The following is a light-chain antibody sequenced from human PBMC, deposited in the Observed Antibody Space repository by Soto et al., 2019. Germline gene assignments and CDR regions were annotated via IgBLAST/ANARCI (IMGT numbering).Light chain of an antibody. CDR2: DDN. Sequence: QSVLTQPPSVSAAPGQKVTISCSGSSSNIGGNSVSWYQQLPGTDPKLLIYDDNKRPSGIPDRFSGSTSGTSATLGITGFQTGDEADYYCGSWDSSLSAYVFGTGTKVTVL. CDR3: GSWDSSLSAYV. CDR1: SSNIGGNS. J-gene: IGLJ1*01. V-gene: IGLV1-51*01.